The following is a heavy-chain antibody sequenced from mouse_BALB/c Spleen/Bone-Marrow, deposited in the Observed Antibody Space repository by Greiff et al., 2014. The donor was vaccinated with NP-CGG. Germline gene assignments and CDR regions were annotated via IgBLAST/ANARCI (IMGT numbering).Heavy chain of an antibody. CDR1: GVLLNNYG. Sequence: QVQLKESGPGLVAPSQSLSISCTVSGVLLNNYGVHWVRQPPGKGLEWLGVIWAGGGTNYNSTLMSRLSVIKDNSKSQVFLKMNSLQTDDTAMYYCVSELGGFAYWGQGTLVTVSA. V-gene: IGHV2-9*02. CDR3: VSELGGFAY. CDR2: IWAGGGT. J-gene: IGHJ3*01.